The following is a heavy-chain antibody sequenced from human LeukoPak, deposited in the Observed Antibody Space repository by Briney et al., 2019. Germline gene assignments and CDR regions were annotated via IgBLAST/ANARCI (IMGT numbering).Heavy chain of an antibody. V-gene: IGHV4-39*01. D-gene: IGHD3-9*01. CDR1: GYYITTTNYY. CDR2: VFYSGTT. J-gene: IGHJ4*02. CDR3: ARRSRLYKHETTGYHDS. Sequence: SETLSLTCNVSGYYITTTNYYWAWIRQPPGKGLEWVASVFYSGTTYYNPSLKSRVVISMDTSKKQISPTLSSVTATNTAIYYCARRSRLYKHETTGYHDSWGQGTLVTVSS.